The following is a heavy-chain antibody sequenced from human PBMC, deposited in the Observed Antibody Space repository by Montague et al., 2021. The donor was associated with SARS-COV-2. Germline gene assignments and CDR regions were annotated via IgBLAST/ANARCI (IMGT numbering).Heavy chain of an antibody. CDR1: GFTFSSYA. Sequence: SVILSCAASGFTFSSYAMHWVRQAPVKGLEWVTVISYDENNKYYXDSVRGRFTISRDNSKNTLYLQMSSLRAEDTAVYYFARARSGSYYSSFDYWGQGTLVTVAS. CDR2: ISYDENNK. CDR3: ARARSGSYYSSFDY. D-gene: IGHD1-26*01. V-gene: IGHV3-30*04. J-gene: IGHJ4*02.